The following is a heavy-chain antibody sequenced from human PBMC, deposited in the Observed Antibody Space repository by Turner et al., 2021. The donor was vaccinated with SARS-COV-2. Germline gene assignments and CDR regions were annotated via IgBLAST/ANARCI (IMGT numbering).Heavy chain of an antibody. CDR1: GFTVSSNY. CDR3: AREAAAGNFHGWFDP. Sequence: EVQLVESGGCLVQPGGSLRLSCAASGFTVSSNYMSWVRQAQGKGLEWVSVIYSGGSTYYADSVKGRFTISRDNSKNTLYLQMNSLRVEDTAVYSCAREAAAGNFHGWFDPWGQGTLVTVSS. CDR2: IYSGGST. J-gene: IGHJ5*02. V-gene: IGHV3-66*01. D-gene: IGHD6-13*01.